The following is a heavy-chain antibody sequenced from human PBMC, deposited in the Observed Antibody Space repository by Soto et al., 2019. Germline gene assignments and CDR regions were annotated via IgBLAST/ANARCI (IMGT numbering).Heavy chain of an antibody. Sequence: SETLSLTCTVSGGSISSYYWSWIRQPPGKGLEWIGYIYYSGSTNYNPSLKSRVTISVDTSKNQFSLKLSSVTAADTAVYYCASGRGYSYGSWDYWGQGTLVTVS. J-gene: IGHJ4*02. V-gene: IGHV4-59*01. CDR2: IYYSGST. D-gene: IGHD5-18*01. CDR3: ASGRGYSYGSWDY. CDR1: GGSISSYY.